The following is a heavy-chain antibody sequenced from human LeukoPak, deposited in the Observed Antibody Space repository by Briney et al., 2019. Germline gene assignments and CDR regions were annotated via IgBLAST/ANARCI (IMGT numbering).Heavy chain of an antibody. V-gene: IGHV3-23*01. CDR3: ARNYYDSSGYYSVGFYFDY. Sequence: PGGSLRLSCAAFGFTFKIYTMNWVRQAPGKGLEWLSSISYSGDNRGGNTYYADSVRGRFSISRDTSQNTVFLQMSSLRAEDTAVYYCARNYYDSSGYYSVGFYFDYWGQGTLVTVSS. CDR2: ISYSGDNRGGNT. CDR1: GFTFKIYT. D-gene: IGHD3-22*01. J-gene: IGHJ4*02.